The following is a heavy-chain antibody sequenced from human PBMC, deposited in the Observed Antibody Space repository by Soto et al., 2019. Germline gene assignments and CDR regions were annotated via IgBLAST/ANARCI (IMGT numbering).Heavy chain of an antibody. D-gene: IGHD3-22*01. CDR1: GGTSSSYA. V-gene: IGHV1-69*13. Sequence: SVMVSCKASGGTSSSYAISWVRQAPGQGLEWMGGIIPIFGTANYAQKFQGRVTITADESTSTAYMELSSLRSEDTAVYYCARADHDYYYDSSGYYFDYWGQGTLVTVSS. J-gene: IGHJ4*02. CDR2: IIPIFGTA. CDR3: ARADHDYYYDSSGYYFDY.